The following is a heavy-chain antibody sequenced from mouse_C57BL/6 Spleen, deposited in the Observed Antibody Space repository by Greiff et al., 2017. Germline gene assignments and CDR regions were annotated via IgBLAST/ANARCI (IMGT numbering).Heavy chain of an antibody. V-gene: IGHV1-20*01. D-gene: IGHD2-4*01. J-gene: IGHJ1*03. Sequence: EVQLQQSGPELVKPGDSVKISCKASGYSFTSYFMNWVMQSHGQSLEWIGRINPYNGDTFYNQKFKGKATLTVDKSSSTAYMELRSLTSEDSAVYYCASYEYDDGDWYFDVWGTGTTVTVSS. CDR1: GYSFTSYF. CDR3: ASYEYDDGDWYFDV. CDR2: INPYNGDT.